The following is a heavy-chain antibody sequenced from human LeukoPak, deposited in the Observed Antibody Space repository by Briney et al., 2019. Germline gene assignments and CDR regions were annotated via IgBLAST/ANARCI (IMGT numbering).Heavy chain of an antibody. D-gene: IGHD6-6*01. J-gene: IGHJ6*03. CDR3: ARCLTVAARPSYYYYMDV. Sequence: PGGSLRLSCAASGFTVSSNHTSWVRQAPGKGLEWVSVIYSGGSTYYADSVKGRFTISRDNSKNTLYLQMNSLRAEDTAVYYCARCLTVAARPSYYYYMDVWGKGTTVTVSS. CDR1: GFTVSSNH. CDR2: IYSGGST. V-gene: IGHV3-53*01.